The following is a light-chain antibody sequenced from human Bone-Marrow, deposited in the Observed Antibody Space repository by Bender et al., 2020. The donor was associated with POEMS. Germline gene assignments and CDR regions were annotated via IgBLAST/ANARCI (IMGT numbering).Light chain of an antibody. CDR3: SSYTGSSTLVV. CDR2: DVS. J-gene: IGLJ2*01. V-gene: IGLV2-14*02. CDR1: SSDVGSYNL. Sequence: QSVLTQPASVSGSPGQSITISCTGTSSDVGSYNLVSWYQQHPGKAPKLMLSDVSNRPSGVSNRFSGSKSGNTASLTISGLQAEDESDYYCSSYTGSSTLVVFGGGTKLTVL.